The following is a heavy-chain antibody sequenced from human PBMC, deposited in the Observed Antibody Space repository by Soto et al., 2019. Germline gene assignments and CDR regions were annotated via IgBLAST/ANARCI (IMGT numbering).Heavy chain of an antibody. Sequence: GGCLRLSCAASGFTFRIYGMHWVRQAPGKGLEWVAVISYDGSNKYYADSVKGRFTISRDNSKNTLYLQMNSLRAEDTAVYYCAKEDITGTTFDYWGQGTLVTVSS. CDR1: GFTFRIYG. J-gene: IGHJ4*02. CDR2: ISYDGSNK. V-gene: IGHV3-30*18. D-gene: IGHD1-7*01. CDR3: AKEDITGTTFDY.